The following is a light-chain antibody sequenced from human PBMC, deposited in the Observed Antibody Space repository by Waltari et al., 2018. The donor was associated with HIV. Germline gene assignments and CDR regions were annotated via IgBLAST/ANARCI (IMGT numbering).Light chain of an antibody. CDR1: QSLSSY. V-gene: IGKV3-15*01. Sequence: EIVLTQSPPTLSVSPGETATLSCRASQSLSSYLACYQHIPGQAPRLLIYGASTRATGTPVRFSGGGSGTEFSLTISSLRSEDSAVYYCQQFHNWPHTFGGGTKVEIK. CDR2: GAS. J-gene: IGKJ4*01. CDR3: QQFHNWPHT.